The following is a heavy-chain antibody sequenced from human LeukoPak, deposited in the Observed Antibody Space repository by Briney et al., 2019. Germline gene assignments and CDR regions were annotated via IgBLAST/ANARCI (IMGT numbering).Heavy chain of an antibody. Sequence: GGSLRLSCAASGFTFRSYWMHWVRQAPGKGLVWVSRINSDGSTTSYADSVKGRFTISRDNAKNTLYLQMNSLRAEEPAVYYCARAPYFDFWSGYPPDYWGQGTLVTVSS. CDR3: ARAPYFDFWSGYPPDY. D-gene: IGHD3-3*01. CDR1: GFTFRSYW. V-gene: IGHV3-74*01. J-gene: IGHJ4*02. CDR2: INSDGSTT.